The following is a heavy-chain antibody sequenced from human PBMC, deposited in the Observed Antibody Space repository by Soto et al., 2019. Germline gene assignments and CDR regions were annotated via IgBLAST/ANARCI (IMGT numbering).Heavy chain of an antibody. J-gene: IGHJ6*02. CDR1: GFTFSSYA. CDR2: ISYDGSNK. D-gene: IGHD6-19*01. CDR3: ARDRAVLAVAGTGHYYYGMDV. Sequence: VGSLRLSCAASGFTFSSYAMHWVRQAPGKGLEWVAVISYDGSNKYYADSVKGRFTISRDNSKNTLYLQMNSLRAEDTAVYYCARDRAVLAVAGTGHYYYGMDVWGQGTTVTVSS. V-gene: IGHV3-30-3*01.